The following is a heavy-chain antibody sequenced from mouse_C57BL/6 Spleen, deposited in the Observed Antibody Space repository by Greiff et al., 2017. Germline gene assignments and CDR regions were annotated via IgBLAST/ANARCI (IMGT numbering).Heavy chain of an antibody. CDR3: ARLTNYYAMDY. V-gene: IGHV1-42*01. CDR1: GYSFTGYY. Sequence: VQLQQSGPELVKPGASVKISCKASGYSFTGYYMNWVKQSPEKSLEWIGEFNPSTGGTTYTQKFKAKATLTVDKSSSTAYMQLKSLTSEDSAVYYCARLTNYYAMDYWGQGTSVTVSS. D-gene: IGHD2-13*01. J-gene: IGHJ4*01. CDR2: FNPSTGGT.